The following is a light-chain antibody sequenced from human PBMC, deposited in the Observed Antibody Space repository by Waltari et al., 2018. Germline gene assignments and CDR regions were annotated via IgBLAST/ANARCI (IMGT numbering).Light chain of an antibody. J-gene: IGKJ1*01. CDR3: QKYYSTARRT. CDR2: AAS. V-gene: IGKV1-NL1*01. CDR1: QGISTS. Sequence: DIQMTQSPSSLSASVGDRFPIPCRTSQGISTSLACYQQKQGKDPKLMIYAASRLESGVTSRFSGRGAGTDYTLTISSLQPEDFATYYSQKYYSTARRTFGQGTKVEIK.